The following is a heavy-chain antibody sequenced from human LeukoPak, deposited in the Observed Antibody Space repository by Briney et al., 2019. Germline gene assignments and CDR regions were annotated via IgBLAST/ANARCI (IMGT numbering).Heavy chain of an antibody. J-gene: IGHJ4*02. D-gene: IGHD3-22*01. CDR3: ARSNGDYYDSSGYYPVDY. CDR2: IKQDGSEK. CDR1: GFTFSSYW. Sequence: GSLRLSCAASGFTFSSYWMSWVRQAPGKGLEWVANIKQDGSEKYYVDSVKGRFTISRDNAKNSLYLQMNSLRAEDTAVYYCARSNGDYYDSSGYYPVDYWGQGTLVTVSS. V-gene: IGHV3-7*01.